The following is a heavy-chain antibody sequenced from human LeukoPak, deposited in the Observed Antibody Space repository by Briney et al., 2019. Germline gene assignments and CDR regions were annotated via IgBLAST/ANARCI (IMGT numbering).Heavy chain of an antibody. CDR1: GFTFSSYS. J-gene: IGHJ4*02. V-gene: IGHV3-21*01. D-gene: IGHD6-19*01. CDR3: AREVDIAVAGLFDY. CDR2: ISSSSSYI. Sequence: GGSLRLSCAASGFTFSSYSMNWVRQAPGKGLEWVSSISSSSSYIYYADSVKGRFTISRDNAKNSLYLQMNSLRAEDTAVYYCAREVDIAVAGLFDYWGQGTLVTVSS.